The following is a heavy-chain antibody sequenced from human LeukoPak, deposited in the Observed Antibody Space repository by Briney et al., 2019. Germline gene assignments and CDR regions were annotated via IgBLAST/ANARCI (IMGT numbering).Heavy chain of an antibody. V-gene: IGHV1-58*02. CDR2: IVVGSGNT. CDR1: GFTFTRSA. J-gene: IGHJ3*02. Sequence: SVKVSCKASGFTFTRSAMQWVRQARGQRLEWIGWIVVGSGNTNYAQKFQERVTITRDMSTSTAYMELSSLRSEDTAVCFCAAADYYDSSGYYPYAFHIWGQGTMVTVSS. D-gene: IGHD3-22*01. CDR3: AAADYYDSSGYYPYAFHI.